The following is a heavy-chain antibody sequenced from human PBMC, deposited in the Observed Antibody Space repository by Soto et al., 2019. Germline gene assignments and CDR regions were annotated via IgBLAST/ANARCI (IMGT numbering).Heavy chain of an antibody. Sequence: ETLSLTCAVYGGSFSGYYWSWIRQPPGKGLEWIGEINHSGSTNYNPSLKSRVTISVDTSKNQFSLKLSSVTAADTAVYYCARGPTVTTSFDYWGQGTLVTVSS. CDR2: INHSGST. CDR1: GGSFSGYY. D-gene: IGHD4-17*01. CDR3: ARGPTVTTSFDY. V-gene: IGHV4-34*01. J-gene: IGHJ4*02.